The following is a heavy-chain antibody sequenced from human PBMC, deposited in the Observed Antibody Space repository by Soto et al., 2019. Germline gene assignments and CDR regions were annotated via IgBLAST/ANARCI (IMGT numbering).Heavy chain of an antibody. CDR3: ARDQSTYYYDSPPSEAFDM. CDR2: ISSSSGIR. V-gene: IGHV3-48*02. Sequence: EVQLVESGGGLVQPGGSLRLSCAAYGFTFSSYGMNWVRQAPGKGLQWVSHISSSSGIRYYADSVKGRFTISRDNGKNSLYLKINTLRDEDTAVYYCARDQSTYYYDSPPSEAFDMWGQGAMVTVSS. J-gene: IGHJ3*02. D-gene: IGHD3-16*01. CDR1: GFTFSSYG.